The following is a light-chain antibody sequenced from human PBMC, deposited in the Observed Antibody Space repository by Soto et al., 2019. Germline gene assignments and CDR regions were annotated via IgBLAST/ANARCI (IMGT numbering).Light chain of an antibody. CDR1: QSISTY. J-gene: IGKJ5*01. CDR2: AAS. CDR3: QQNYRTPVT. V-gene: IGKV1-39*01. Sequence: DIQMTQSPSSLSASIGDRVTITCRASQSISTYLIWYQQKPGKAPNVLIYAASTLQSGVPSRFCGSGSGTGFTLTISSLQPEDVATYYCQQNYRTPVTFGQGTRLDIQ.